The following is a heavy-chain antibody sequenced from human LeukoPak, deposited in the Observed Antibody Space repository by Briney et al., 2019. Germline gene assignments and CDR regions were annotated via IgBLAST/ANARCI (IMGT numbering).Heavy chain of an antibody. D-gene: IGHD2-15*01. CDR3: ARGPANNCSGGSCPYNWFNP. V-gene: IGHV6-1*01. Sequence: SQTLSLTCAISGDSVSSNSASWNWIRQSPSSGLEWLGRTYYRSTWFYDYAVSMRSRITINPDTSKNQFSLQLNSVTPEDTAVYYCARGPANNCSGGSCPYNWFNPWGQGTLVTVSS. CDR2: TYYRSTWFY. CDR1: GDSVSSNSAS. J-gene: IGHJ5*02.